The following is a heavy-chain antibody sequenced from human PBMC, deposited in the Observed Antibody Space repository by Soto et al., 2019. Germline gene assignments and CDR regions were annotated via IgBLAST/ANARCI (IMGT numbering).Heavy chain of an antibody. Sequence: QVQLQESGPGLVKPSQTLSLTYTVSGGSISSGGYYWSWIRQHPGKGLEWIGYIYYSGSTYYNPSLKSRVTISVDTSKNQSSLKLSSVTAADTAVYYCARVHLTIQQWAFDYWGQGTLVTVSS. J-gene: IGHJ4*02. CDR3: ARVHLTIQQWAFDY. CDR1: GGSISSGGYY. V-gene: IGHV4-31*03. CDR2: IYYSGST. D-gene: IGHD5-18*01.